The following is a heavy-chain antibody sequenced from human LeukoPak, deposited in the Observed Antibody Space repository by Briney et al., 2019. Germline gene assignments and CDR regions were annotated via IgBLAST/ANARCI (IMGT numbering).Heavy chain of an antibody. CDR1: GGSFSGYY. CDR3: ARLVRYGDYARANNWFDP. Sequence: KPSETLSLTCAVYGGSFSGYYWSWIRQPPGKGLEWIGEINHSGSTNYNPSLKSRVTISVDTSKNQFSLKLSSVTAADTAVYYCARLVRYGDYARANNWFDPWGQGTLVTVSS. J-gene: IGHJ5*02. CDR2: INHSGST. D-gene: IGHD4-17*01. V-gene: IGHV4-34*01.